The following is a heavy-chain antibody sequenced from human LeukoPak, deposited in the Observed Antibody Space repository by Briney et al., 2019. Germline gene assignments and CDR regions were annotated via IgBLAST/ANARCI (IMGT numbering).Heavy chain of an antibody. J-gene: IGHJ5*02. CDR3: ARALWFLEWLLGFDP. CDR1: GGSISSSSYY. V-gene: IGHV3-7*01. CDR2: IKQDGSEK. Sequence: ETLSLTCTVSGGSISSSSYYWGWIRQAPGKGLEWVANIKQDGSEKYYVDSVKGRFTISRDNAKNSLYLQMNSLRAEDTAVYYCARALWFLEWLLGFDPWGQGTLVTVSS. D-gene: IGHD3-3*01.